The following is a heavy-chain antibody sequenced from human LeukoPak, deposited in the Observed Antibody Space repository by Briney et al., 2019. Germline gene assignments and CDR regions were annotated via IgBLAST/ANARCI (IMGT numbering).Heavy chain of an antibody. V-gene: IGHV3-48*03. CDR2: ISSSGSTT. CDR3: ARGRNDFWPHFDY. CDR1: GFTFSSYE. Sequence: QPGGSLRLSCVASGFTFSSYEMTWVRQAPGKGLEWVSYISSSGSTTYYADSVKGRFTISRDNAKTSLYLQMNSLRAEDTAVYYCARGRNDFWPHFDYWGQGTLVTVSS. D-gene: IGHD3-3*01. J-gene: IGHJ4*02.